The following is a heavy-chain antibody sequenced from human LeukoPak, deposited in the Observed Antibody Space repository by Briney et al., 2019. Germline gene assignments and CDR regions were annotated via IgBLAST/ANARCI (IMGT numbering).Heavy chain of an antibody. D-gene: IGHD3-22*01. Sequence: GGSLRLSCAASGFTFSSYSMNWVRQAPGKGLEWVSYISSSSSTIYYADSVKGRFTISRDNVKNSLYLQMNSLRDEDTAVYYCARDRRITMIVVASGMDVWGQGTTVTVSS. CDR2: ISSSSSTI. CDR1: GFTFSSYS. J-gene: IGHJ6*02. CDR3: ARDRRITMIVVASGMDV. V-gene: IGHV3-48*02.